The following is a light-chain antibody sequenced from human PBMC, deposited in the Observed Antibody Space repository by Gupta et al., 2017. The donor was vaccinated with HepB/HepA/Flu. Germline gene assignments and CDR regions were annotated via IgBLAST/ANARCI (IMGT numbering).Light chain of an antibody. J-gene: IGLJ1*01. Sequence: SYVLTQPPSVSVAPGKTARITCGGNNIGSKGVNWYQQKPGQAPVLVIYYDSDRPAGIPERFSGSNAGRTATLTISRVEAGDEADYYCQVWDSSSDHPRVLGTGTKVTVL. V-gene: IGLV3-21*04. CDR1: NIGSKG. CDR3: QVWDSSSDHPRV. CDR2: YDS.